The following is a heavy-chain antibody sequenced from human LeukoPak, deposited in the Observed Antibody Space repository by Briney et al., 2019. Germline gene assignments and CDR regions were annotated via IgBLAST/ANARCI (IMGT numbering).Heavy chain of an antibody. J-gene: IGHJ3*02. CDR2: ITPYNGNT. Sequence: GASVKVSCKTSGYTFTDFGINWVRHAPEQGLEWLGWITPYNGNTNHLQNLQGRITMTTDTSTSTAYLELRSLTSDDTAVYYCTRDLGQVVAGTAFDMWGQGTMVIVSS. D-gene: IGHD6-19*01. CDR1: GYTFTDFG. V-gene: IGHV1-18*01. CDR3: TRDLGQVVAGTAFDM.